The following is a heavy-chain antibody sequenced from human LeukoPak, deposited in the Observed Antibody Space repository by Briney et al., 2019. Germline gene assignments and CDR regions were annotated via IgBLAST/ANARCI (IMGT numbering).Heavy chain of an antibody. J-gene: IGHJ3*02. D-gene: IGHD6-6*01. Sequence: GGSLRLSCAASGFTFSSYTMSWVRQAPGKGLEWVSAISGNGGSTYYADSVKGRFTISRDNSKNTLYLQMNSLRAEDTAVYYCATSIAEDAFDIWGQGTMVTVSS. CDR3: ATSIAEDAFDI. V-gene: IGHV3-23*01. CDR2: ISGNGGST. CDR1: GFTFSSYT.